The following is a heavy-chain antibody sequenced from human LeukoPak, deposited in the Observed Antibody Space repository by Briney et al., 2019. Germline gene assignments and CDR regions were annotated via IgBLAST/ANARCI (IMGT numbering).Heavy chain of an antibody. J-gene: IGHJ3*01. V-gene: IGHV4-39*01. CDR2: IYYSGST. Sequence: PSETLSLTCTVSGGSISSSSYYWGWIRQPPGKGLEWIGSIYYSGSTYYNPSLKSRVTISVDTSKNQFSLKLSSVTAADTAVYYCAHTTVTTPSDYWGQGTMVTVSS. CDR1: GGSISSSSYY. CDR3: AHTTVTTPSDY. D-gene: IGHD4-17*01.